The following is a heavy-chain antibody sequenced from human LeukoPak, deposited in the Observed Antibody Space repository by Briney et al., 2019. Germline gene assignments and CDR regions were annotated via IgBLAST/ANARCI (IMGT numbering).Heavy chain of an antibody. Sequence: ASVKVSCKASGYTFTGYYTHWVRQAPGQGLEWMGWINPNSGATDYAQKFQGRVTMTRDTSISTAYMDLTRLRSDDTAVYYCARDRKGSTIFGLDYWGQGTLVTVSS. CDR3: ARDRKGSTIFGLDY. J-gene: IGHJ4*02. D-gene: IGHD3-3*01. CDR2: INPNSGAT. CDR1: GYTFTGYY. V-gene: IGHV1-2*02.